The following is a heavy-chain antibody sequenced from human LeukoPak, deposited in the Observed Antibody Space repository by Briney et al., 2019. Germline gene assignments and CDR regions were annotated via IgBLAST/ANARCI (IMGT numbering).Heavy chain of an antibody. V-gene: IGHV3-30-3*01. J-gene: IGHJ6*02. CDR1: GFTFSSYA. Sequence: GGSLRLSCAASGFTFSSYAMHWVRQAPGKGLEWVAVISYDGSNKYYADSVKGRFTISRDNAKNSLYLQMNSLRAEDTAVYYCARGWHPDYYDSSGYDYYYYGMDVWGQGTTVTVSS. CDR3: ARGWHPDYYDSSGYDYYYYGMDV. CDR2: ISYDGSNK. D-gene: IGHD3-22*01.